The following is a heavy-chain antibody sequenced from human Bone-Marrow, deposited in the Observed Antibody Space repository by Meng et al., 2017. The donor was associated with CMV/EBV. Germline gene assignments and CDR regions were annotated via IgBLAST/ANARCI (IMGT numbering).Heavy chain of an antibody. CDR1: GYTFTSYA. V-gene: IGHV1-3*02. D-gene: IGHD2-2*01. CDR2: SNAGNGNT. J-gene: IGHJ5*02. CDR3: ASRGCSSTSCYYAWVNWFDP. Sequence: ASVKVSCKASGYTFTSYAMHWVRQAPGQRLEWMGWSNAGNGNTKYSQEFQGRVTITTDESTSTAYMELSSLRSEDTAVYYCASRGCSSTSCYYAWVNWFDPWGQGTLVTVSS.